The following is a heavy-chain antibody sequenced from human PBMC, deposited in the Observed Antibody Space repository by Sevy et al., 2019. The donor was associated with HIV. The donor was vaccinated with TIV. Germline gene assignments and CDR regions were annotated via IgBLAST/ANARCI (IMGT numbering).Heavy chain of an antibody. Sequence: SETLSLTCTVSTGYINNYYWTWVRQSPGKGLEWIGYIYYRGNTKYNPSLESRVSMSIDTNTEQFSLTLTSVTGADSAIYYCARAEYGHSRGWYSWLDAWGQGILVTVSS. D-gene: IGHD6-19*01. CDR1: TGYINNYY. CDR3: ARAEYGHSRGWYSWLDA. J-gene: IGHJ5*01. V-gene: IGHV4-59*01. CDR2: IYYRGNT.